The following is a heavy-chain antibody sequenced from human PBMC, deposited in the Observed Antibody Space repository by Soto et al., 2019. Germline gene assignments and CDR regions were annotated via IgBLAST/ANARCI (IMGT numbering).Heavy chain of an antibody. CDR1: GFTFTNYW. V-gene: IGHV3-7*05. CDR2: IEHGGGEK. D-gene: IGHD3-10*01. CDR3: ERGGNWFDP. Sequence: EVQLVESGGALVQPGGSLRLSCAASGFTFTNYWMAWVRQAPGKGLEWVAHIEHGGGEKYYVYSAKGRFTISRENAKNSLYLQMNGPRGEDSALYYCERGGNWFDPWGQGTLVTVSS. J-gene: IGHJ5*02.